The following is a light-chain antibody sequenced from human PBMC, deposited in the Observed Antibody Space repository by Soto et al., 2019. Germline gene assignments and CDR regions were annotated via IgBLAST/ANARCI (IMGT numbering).Light chain of an antibody. CDR1: QSISTW. V-gene: IGKV1-5*02. Sequence: DIQMTQSPSTLSASVGDRVTIICRASQSISTWLAWYQLKPGKAPKLLIYDASTLEGGVPSRFSGIGSGTEFTLTISSLQPDDFATYYCQQYNSYWKFGQGTKVDIK. CDR2: DAS. CDR3: QQYNSYWK. J-gene: IGKJ1*01.